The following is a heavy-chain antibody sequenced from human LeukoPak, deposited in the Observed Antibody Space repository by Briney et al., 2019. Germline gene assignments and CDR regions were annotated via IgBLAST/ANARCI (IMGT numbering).Heavy chain of an antibody. J-gene: IGHJ4*02. V-gene: IGHV4-4*02. CDR1: GDSISNSHW. CDR3: ARDGRPIDY. Sequence: PSETLSLTCAVSGDSISNSHWWSWVRQPPRKGLEWIGEIYHGGSTNFNPSLKSRVAISVDRSNNQFSLRLTSVTAADTAVYYCARDGRPIDYWGQGTLVTVSS. CDR2: IYHGGST.